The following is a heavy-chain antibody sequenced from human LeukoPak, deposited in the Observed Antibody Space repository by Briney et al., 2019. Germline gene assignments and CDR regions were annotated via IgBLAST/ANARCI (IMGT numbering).Heavy chain of an antibody. Sequence: PSQTLSLTCTVSGGSMSSGSYYWSWIRQHPGKGLEWIAYIYYNGITYYNPSLKSRVTISVDTSKNQFPLRLSSVTAADTAIYYCARGDSGGYYNFDYWGQGTLVTISS. J-gene: IGHJ4*02. V-gene: IGHV4-31*03. CDR1: GGSMSSGSYY. D-gene: IGHD3-22*01. CDR3: ARGDSGGYYNFDY. CDR2: IYYNGIT.